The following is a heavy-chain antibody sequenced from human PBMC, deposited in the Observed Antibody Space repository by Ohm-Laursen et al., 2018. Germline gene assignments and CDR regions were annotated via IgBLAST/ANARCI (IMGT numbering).Heavy chain of an antibody. CDR3: ARNFNWENPHNFAY. D-gene: IGHD3-9*01. Sequence: SETLSLTCTVSGASMIDYYWNWIRQPPGKGLEWIGYIYYSGSTKYNPSLESRVTISLYTSRNQFSLRLTSLTAADTAVYYCARNFNWENPHNFAYWGQGILVTVSS. J-gene: IGHJ4*02. V-gene: IGHV4-59*01. CDR1: GASMIDYY. CDR2: IYYSGST.